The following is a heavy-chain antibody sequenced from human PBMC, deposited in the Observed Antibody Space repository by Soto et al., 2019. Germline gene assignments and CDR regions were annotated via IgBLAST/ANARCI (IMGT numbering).Heavy chain of an antibody. CDR3: ANDPGSYIYYFDY. D-gene: IGHD1-1*01. J-gene: IGHJ4*02. CDR2: IGGSGGDT. V-gene: IGHV3-23*01. CDR1: GFTFSNYA. Sequence: GGSLRLSCAASGFTFSNYAMSWVRQAPGKGLEWVSGIGGSGGDTYYADSVKGRFTISRDNSKNTLYLQMNSLGAEDTAVYYCANDPGSYIYYFDYWGQGTLVTVPQ.